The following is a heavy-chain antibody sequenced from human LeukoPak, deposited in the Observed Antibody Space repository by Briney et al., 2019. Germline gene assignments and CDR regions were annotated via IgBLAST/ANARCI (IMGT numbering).Heavy chain of an antibody. Sequence: PSETLSLTCTVSGGSTGSGDYYWSWIRQPPGKGLEWIGYIYYSGSTYYNPSLKSRVTISVDTSKNQFSLKLSSVTAADTAVYYCARAFLYGDYPFGFDYWGQGTLVTVSS. CDR3: ARAFLYGDYPFGFDY. V-gene: IGHV4-30-4*08. CDR2: IYYSGST. D-gene: IGHD4-17*01. J-gene: IGHJ4*02. CDR1: GGSTGSGDYY.